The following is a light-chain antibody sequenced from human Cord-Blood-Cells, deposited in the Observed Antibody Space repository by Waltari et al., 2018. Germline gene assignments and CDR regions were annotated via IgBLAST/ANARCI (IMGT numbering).Light chain of an antibody. CDR3: SSYTSSSTYV. J-gene: IGLJ1*01. CDR1: SSDVGGYNY. V-gene: IGLV2-14*01. CDR2: EVS. Sequence: QSALTQPASVSGSPGQSLTIPRTGTSSDVGGYNYVSWYQQHPGKAPKLMIYEVSNRPSGVSNRFSGSKSGNTASLTISGLQAEDEADYYCSSYTSSSTYVFGTGTKVTVL.